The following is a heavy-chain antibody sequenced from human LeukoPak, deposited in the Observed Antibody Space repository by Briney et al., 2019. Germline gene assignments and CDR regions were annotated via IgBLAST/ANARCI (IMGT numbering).Heavy chain of an antibody. V-gene: IGHV1-18*01. D-gene: IGHD6-13*01. J-gene: IGHJ4*02. CDR1: GYTFTSYG. CDR3: ASGSSSPVDFDY. CDR2: ISAYNGNA. Sequence: ASVKVSCKASGYTFTSYGISWVRQAPGQGLEWMGWISAYNGNANYAQKLQGRVTMTTDTSTSTAYMELRSLRSDDTAVYYCASGSSSPVDFDYWGQGTLVTVSS.